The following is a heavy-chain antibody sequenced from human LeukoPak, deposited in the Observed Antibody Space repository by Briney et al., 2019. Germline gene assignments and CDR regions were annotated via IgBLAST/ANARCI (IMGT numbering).Heavy chain of an antibody. CDR3: ARDFRPVVGAAGTFDY. CDR2: ISYDGSNK. Sequence: GGSLRLSCAASGFTFSSYGMHWVHQAPGKGLEWVAVISYDGSNKYYADSVKGRFTISRDNSKNTLYLQMNSLRAEDTAVYYCARDFRPVVGAAGTFDYWGQGTLVTVSS. V-gene: IGHV3-30*03. CDR1: GFTFSSYG. J-gene: IGHJ4*02. D-gene: IGHD6-13*01.